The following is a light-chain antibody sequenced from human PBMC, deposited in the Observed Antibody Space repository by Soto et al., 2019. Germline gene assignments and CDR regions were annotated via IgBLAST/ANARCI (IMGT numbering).Light chain of an antibody. V-gene: IGKV1-39*01. CDR2: AAS. Sequence: DIQMTQSPSILSASVGDRVTITCRASQSISSWLAWYQQKPGKAPKLLIYAASSLHSGVPSRFSGSGSGTDFTLSISSLQAEDFATYYCQQSYTTPLTFGGGTKVDIK. J-gene: IGKJ4*01. CDR3: QQSYTTPLT. CDR1: QSISSW.